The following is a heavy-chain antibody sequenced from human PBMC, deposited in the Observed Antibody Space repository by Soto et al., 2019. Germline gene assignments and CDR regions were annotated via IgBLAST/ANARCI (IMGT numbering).Heavy chain of an antibody. CDR3: ARDLSMVRGWTDY. D-gene: IGHD3-10*01. CDR2: ISYDGSNK. V-gene: IGHV3-30-3*01. CDR1: GFTFSSYA. Sequence: QVQLVESGGGVVQPGRSLRLSCAASGFTFSSYAMHWVRQAPGKGLEWVAVISYDGSNKYYADSVKGRFTISRDNSKNTLYLQMISLRAEDTAVYYCARDLSMVRGWTDYWGQGTLVTVSS. J-gene: IGHJ4*02.